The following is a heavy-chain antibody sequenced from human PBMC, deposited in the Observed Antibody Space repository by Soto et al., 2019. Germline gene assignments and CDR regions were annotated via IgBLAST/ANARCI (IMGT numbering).Heavy chain of an antibody. Sequence: GSGPTLVNPTQTLTLTCTFSGFSLSTSGVGVGWIRQPPGKALEWLALIYWNDDKRYSPSLKSRLTITKDTSKNQVVLTMTNMDPVDTATYYCAHRMIQLWPGAAFANQYYFDYWGQGTLVTVSS. CDR3: AHRMIQLWPGAAFANQYYFDY. CDR1: GFSLSTSGVG. CDR2: IYWNDDK. J-gene: IGHJ4*02. D-gene: IGHD5-18*01. V-gene: IGHV2-5*01.